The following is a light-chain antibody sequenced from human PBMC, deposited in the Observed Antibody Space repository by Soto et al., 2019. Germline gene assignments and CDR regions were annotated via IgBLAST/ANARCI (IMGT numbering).Light chain of an antibody. J-gene: IGKJ5*01. CDR3: QQLFDYPIT. CDR2: SAS. CDR1: QALSNY. V-gene: IGKV1-9*01. Sequence: DIQLTQSPSVLSASFGDTVTITCRASQALSNYLAWYQQKPGKAPDLLSYSASTLQSGVPSRFSGSGSETEFSLTITSLQPEDFATYYCQQLFDYPITFGQGTRLEIK.